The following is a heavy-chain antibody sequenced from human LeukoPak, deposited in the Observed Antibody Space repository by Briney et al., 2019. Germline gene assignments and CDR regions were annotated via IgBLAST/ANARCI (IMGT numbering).Heavy chain of an antibody. D-gene: IGHD6-6*01. CDR3: ERDLSLAMYE. J-gene: IGHJ4*02. CDR1: GASVSSNSAA. V-gene: IGHV6-1*01. CDR2: TYYRSKWYN. Sequence: SQTLSLTCAISGASVSSNSAAWDWIRQSPSRGLEWLGRTYYRSKWYNDYAVSVKSRITISPDTSKNQFSLQLNSVTPEDTAVYYYERDLSLAMYEWGQGTLVTVSS.